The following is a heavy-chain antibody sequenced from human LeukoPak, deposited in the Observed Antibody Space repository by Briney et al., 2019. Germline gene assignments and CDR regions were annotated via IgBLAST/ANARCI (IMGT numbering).Heavy chain of an antibody. V-gene: IGHV3-15*01. Sequence: GGSLRLSCAASGFTLSNAWMSWVRQAPGKGLEWVGRIRSKTAGGTADYAAPVKGRFTISRDDLKNTLSLQMNSLKTEDTAVYYCTTDRGWLQFGSWGQGTLVTVSS. J-gene: IGHJ5*02. D-gene: IGHD5-24*01. CDR3: TTDRGWLQFGS. CDR1: GFTLSNAW. CDR2: IRSKTAGGTA.